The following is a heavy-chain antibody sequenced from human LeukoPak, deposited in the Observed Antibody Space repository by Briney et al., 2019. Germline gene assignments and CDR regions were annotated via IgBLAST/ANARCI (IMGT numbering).Heavy chain of an antibody. CDR3: ARFTHGGDFDY. V-gene: IGHV3-74*01. CDR2: INSDGSST. Sequence: GGSLRLSCAASGFTFTSYWMHWVRQAPGKGLVWVSRINSDGSSTNYADSVKGRFTISRDNAKNTVYLQMNSLRAEDTAVYYCARFTHGGDFDYWGQGTLVTVSS. CDR1: GFTFTSYW. D-gene: IGHD2-21*01. J-gene: IGHJ4*02.